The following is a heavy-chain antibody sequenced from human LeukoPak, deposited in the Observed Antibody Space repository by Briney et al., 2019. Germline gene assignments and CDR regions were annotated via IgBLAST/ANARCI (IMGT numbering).Heavy chain of an antibody. CDR1: GYTFTSYD. V-gene: IGHV1-8*01. Sequence: ASVKVSCKASGYTFTSYDINWVRQATGQGLEWTGWMNPNSGNTGYAQKFQGRVTMTRDTSISTAYMELSRLRSDDTAVYYCARAFGIVVVARGPGDWGQGTLVTVSS. D-gene: IGHD2-2*01. CDR2: MNPNSGNT. J-gene: IGHJ4*02. CDR3: ARAFGIVVVARGPGD.